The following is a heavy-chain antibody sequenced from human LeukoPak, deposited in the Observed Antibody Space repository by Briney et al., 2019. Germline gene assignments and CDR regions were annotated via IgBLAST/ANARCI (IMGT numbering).Heavy chain of an antibody. V-gene: IGHV3-64D*09. CDR3: VKDLRGNYTFDY. Sequence: PGESLRLSCSASGFTFSYYAMHWVRQAPGKGLEYVSGINDNGGTTHYGDSVKGRFTISRDDSKNTLYLQMSSLRGEDTALYYCVKDLRGNYTFDYWGQGTLVTVSS. J-gene: IGHJ4*02. CDR2: INDNGGTT. D-gene: IGHD5-24*01. CDR1: GFTFSYYA.